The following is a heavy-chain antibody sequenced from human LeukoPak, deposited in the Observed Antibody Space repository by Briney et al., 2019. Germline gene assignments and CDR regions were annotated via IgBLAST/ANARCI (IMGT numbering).Heavy chain of an antibody. V-gene: IGHV4-59*01. CDR3: ARALRGYSSGYSPNFDY. D-gene: IGHD5-18*01. J-gene: IGHJ4*02. CDR1: GGAISSYY. CDR2: IYHSGST. Sequence: SETLSLTCTVSGGAISSYYWSWIRQTPGKGLEWIGYIYHSGSTNYNPSLKSRVTISVDTTKNQFSLKLSSVTAADTAVYYCARALRGYSSGYSPNFDYWGQGTLVTVSS.